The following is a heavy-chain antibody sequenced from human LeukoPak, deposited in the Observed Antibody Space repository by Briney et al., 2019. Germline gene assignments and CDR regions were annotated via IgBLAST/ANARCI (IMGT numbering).Heavy chain of an antibody. D-gene: IGHD2-2*01. CDR2: IRYDGSNK. V-gene: IGHV3-30*02. CDR3: AKDYQYQLPHDAFDI. CDR1: GFTFSSYG. Sequence: PGGSLRLSCAASGFTFSSYGMHWVRQAPGKGLEWVAFIRYDGSNKYYADSVKGRFTISRDNSKNTLYLQMNSLRAEDTAVYYCAKDYQYQLPHDAFDIWGQGTMVTVSS. J-gene: IGHJ3*02.